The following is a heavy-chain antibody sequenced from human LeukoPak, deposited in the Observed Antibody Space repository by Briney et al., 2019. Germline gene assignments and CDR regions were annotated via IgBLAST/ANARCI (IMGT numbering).Heavy chain of an antibody. V-gene: IGHV1-2*02. J-gene: IGHJ4*02. CDR3: ARVMKKWVVPAAIDY. CDR1: GYTFTGYY. CDR2: INPNSGGT. D-gene: IGHD2-2*01. Sequence: ASVKVSCKASGYTFTGYYMHWVRQAPGQGLEWMGWINPNSGGTNYAQKFQGRVTMTRDTSISTAYMELSRLRSDDTAVYYCARVMKKWVVPAAIDYWGQGTLVTVSS.